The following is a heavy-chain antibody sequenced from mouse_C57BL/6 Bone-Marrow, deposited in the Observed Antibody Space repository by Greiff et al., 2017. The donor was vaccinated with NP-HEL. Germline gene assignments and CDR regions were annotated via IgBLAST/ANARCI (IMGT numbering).Heavy chain of an antibody. CDR1: GFNIKDDY. J-gene: IGHJ3*01. V-gene: IGHV14-4*01. D-gene: IGHD2-3*01. CDR3: TYDGYYDWFAY. CDR2: IDPENGDT. Sequence: VQLQQSGAELVRPGASVKLSCTASGFNIKDDYMHWVKQRPEQGLEWIGWIDPENGDTEYASKFQGTATITADTSSNTAYLQRSSLTSEDTAVYYCTYDGYYDWFAYWGQGTLVTVSA.